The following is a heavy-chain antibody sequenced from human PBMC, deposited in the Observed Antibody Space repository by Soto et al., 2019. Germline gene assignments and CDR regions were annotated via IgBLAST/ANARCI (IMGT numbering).Heavy chain of an antibody. V-gene: IGHV1-69*13. CDR3: ARASGSYYYYYGMDV. D-gene: IGHD1-26*01. CDR1: GGTFSSYA. CDR2: IIPIFGTA. J-gene: IGHJ6*02. Sequence: EASLKVSCKSSGGTFSSYAISWVRQAPGQGLEWMGGIIPIFGTANYAQKFQGRVTITADESTSTAYMELSSLRSEDTAVYYCARASGSYYYYYGMDVWGQGTTVTVSS.